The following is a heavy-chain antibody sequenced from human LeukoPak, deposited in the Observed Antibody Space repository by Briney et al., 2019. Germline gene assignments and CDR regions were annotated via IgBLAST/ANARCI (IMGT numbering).Heavy chain of an antibody. CDR3: AREFYDSSGYYSLNYYYYGMDV. V-gene: IGHV3-74*01. J-gene: IGHJ6*02. Sequence: GGSLRLSCAASGFTFSSYWMHWVRHAPGKGLVWVSRINSDGSSTSYADSVKGRFTISRDNAKNTLYLQMNSLRAEDTAVYYCAREFYDSSGYYSLNYYYYGMDVWGQGTTVTVSS. D-gene: IGHD3-22*01. CDR1: GFTFSSYW. CDR2: INSDGSST.